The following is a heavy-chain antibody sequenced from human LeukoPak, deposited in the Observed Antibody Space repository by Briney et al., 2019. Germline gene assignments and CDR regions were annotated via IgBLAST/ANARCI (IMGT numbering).Heavy chain of an antibody. V-gene: IGHV3-73*01. CDR2: IRSKANSYAT. D-gene: IGHD2-15*01. Sequence: GGSLRLSCAASGFTFSGSAMHCVRQASGKGLEWVGRIRSKANSYATAYAASVKGRFTISRDDSKNTAYLQMNSLKTEDTAVYYCTRPTCSGGSCYSAYYYMDVWGKGTTVTVSS. CDR3: TRPTCSGGSCYSAYYYMDV. J-gene: IGHJ6*03. CDR1: GFTFSGSA.